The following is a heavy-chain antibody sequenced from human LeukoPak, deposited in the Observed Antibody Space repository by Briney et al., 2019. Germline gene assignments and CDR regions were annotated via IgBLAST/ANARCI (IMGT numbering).Heavy chain of an antibody. V-gene: IGHV3-15*01. CDR3: TTELLWFGELSLFGYYYYGMDV. Sequence: GGSLRLSCAASGFTFSNAWMSWVRQAPGKGLEWVGRIKSKTDGGTTDYAAPVKGRFTISRDDSKNTLYLQMNSLKTEDTAVYYCTTELLWFGELSLFGYYYYGMDVWGQGTTVTVSS. CDR1: GFTFSNAW. D-gene: IGHD3-10*01. J-gene: IGHJ6*02. CDR2: IKSKTDGGTT.